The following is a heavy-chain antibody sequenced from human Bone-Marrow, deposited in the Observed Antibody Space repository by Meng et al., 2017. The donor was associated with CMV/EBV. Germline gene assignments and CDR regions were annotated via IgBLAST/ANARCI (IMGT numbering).Heavy chain of an antibody. Sequence: SVKVSCKASGGTFSSYTISWVRQAPGQGLEWMGRIIPILGIANYAQKFQGRVTINADKSTSTAYMELSSLRSEDTAVYYCARDAGTEWYWFDPWGQGTLVTVSS. CDR2: IIPILGIA. CDR1: GGTFSSYT. D-gene: IGHD6-13*01. J-gene: IGHJ5*02. V-gene: IGHV1-69*04. CDR3: ARDAGTEWYWFDP.